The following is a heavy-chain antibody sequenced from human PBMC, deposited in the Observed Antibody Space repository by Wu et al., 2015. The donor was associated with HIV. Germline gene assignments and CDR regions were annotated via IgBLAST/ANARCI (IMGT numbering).Heavy chain of an antibody. CDR1: GYTFTSYY. Sequence: QVQLVQSGAEVKKPGASVKVSCKASGYTFTSYYMHWVRQAPGQGLEWMGIINPSGGSTSYAQKFQGRVTMTRDTSTSTVYMELSSLRSEDTAVYYCARGRGRGYSYGYNWFDPWGQGTLVTVSS. CDR2: INPSGGST. J-gene: IGHJ5*02. CDR3: ARGRGRGYSYGYNWFDP. D-gene: IGHD5-18*01. V-gene: IGHV1-46*01.